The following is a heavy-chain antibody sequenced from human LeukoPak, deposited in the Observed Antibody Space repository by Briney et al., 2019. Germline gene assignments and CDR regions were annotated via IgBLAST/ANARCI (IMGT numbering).Heavy chain of an antibody. CDR1: GASISIYY. Sequence: PSETLSLTCTVSGASISIYYWSWLRQPPGKGLEWIGTIYHSGSSGTTYYNPSLKSRVTISVDTSKNDFSLELTSVTAADTALYYCARRYTSGWCFDSWGQGTLVTVSS. J-gene: IGHJ4*02. V-gene: IGHV4-39*02. CDR3: ARRYTSGWCFDS. CDR2: IYHSGSSGTT. D-gene: IGHD6-19*01.